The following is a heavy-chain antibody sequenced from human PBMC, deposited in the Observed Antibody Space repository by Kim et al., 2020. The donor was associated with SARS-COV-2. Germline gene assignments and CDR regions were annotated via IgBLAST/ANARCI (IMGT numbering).Heavy chain of an antibody. CDR3: ARDPPYDILTVADY. CDR2: ISYDGSNK. V-gene: IGHV3-30*04. D-gene: IGHD3-9*01. Sequence: GGSLRLSCAASGFTFSSYAMHWVRQAPGKGLEWVAVISYDGSNKYYADSVKGRFTISRDNSKNTLYLQMNSLRAEDTAVYYCARDPPYDILTVADYWGQGTLVTVSS. CDR1: GFTFSSYA. J-gene: IGHJ4*02.